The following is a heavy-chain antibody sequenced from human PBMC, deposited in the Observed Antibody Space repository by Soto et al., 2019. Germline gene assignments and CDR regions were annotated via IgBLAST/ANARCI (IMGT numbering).Heavy chain of an antibody. CDR3: ARGLTGGSDAVVVPAAGYYMDV. D-gene: IGHD2-2*01. J-gene: IGHJ6*03. CDR2: INQSGST. V-gene: IGHV4-34*01. Sequence: QVQLQQWGAGLLKPSETLSLTCAVYGGSFSGYYWSWIRQPPGKGLEWIGEINQSGSTNYNPALRSRVTISVDTSKNQFSLKLSSVTAADTAVYYCARGLTGGSDAVVVPAAGYYMDVWGKGTTVTVSS. CDR1: GGSFSGYY.